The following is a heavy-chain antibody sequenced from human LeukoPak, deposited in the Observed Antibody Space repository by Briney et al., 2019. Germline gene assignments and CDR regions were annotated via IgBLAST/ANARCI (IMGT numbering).Heavy chain of an antibody. CDR1: GGTFSSYT. D-gene: IGHD3-3*01. V-gene: IGHV1-69*02. CDR3: ASNFLEWLSPESDDY. CDR2: IIPILGIA. Sequence: GASVKVSCKASGGTFSSYTISWVRQAPGQGLEWMGRIIPILGIANYAQKFQGRVTITADKSTSTAYMELSSLRSEDTAVYYCASNFLEWLSPESDDYRGQGTLVTVSS. J-gene: IGHJ4*02.